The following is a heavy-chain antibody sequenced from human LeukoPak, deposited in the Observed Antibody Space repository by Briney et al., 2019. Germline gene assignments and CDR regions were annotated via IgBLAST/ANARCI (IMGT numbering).Heavy chain of an antibody. CDR2: IYSGGST. Sequence: GGSLRLSCAASGFTVSSNYISWVRQAPGKGLEWVSVIYSGGSTYYADSVKGRFTISRDNSKNTLYLQMNSLRAEDTAVYYCVRGYDSSGYYYFDYWGQGTLVTVSS. CDR3: VRGYDSSGYYYFDY. CDR1: GFTVSSNY. J-gene: IGHJ4*02. D-gene: IGHD3-22*01. V-gene: IGHV3-66*01.